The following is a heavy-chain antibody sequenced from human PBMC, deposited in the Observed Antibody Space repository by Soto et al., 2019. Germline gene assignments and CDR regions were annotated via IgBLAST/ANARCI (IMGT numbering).Heavy chain of an antibody. D-gene: IGHD4-17*01. CDR3: ARSGQYSVTIAPHFDY. Sequence: SETLSLTCTVSGGSISSGGYYWIWIRQHPGKGLEWKGYIYYSGSTYYNPSLKSRVTISVDTSKNQISQKLSSVTAADTAVYYCARSGQYSVTIAPHFDYWGQGTLVTVSS. V-gene: IGHV4-31*03. CDR2: IYYSGST. J-gene: IGHJ4*02. CDR1: GGSISSGGYY.